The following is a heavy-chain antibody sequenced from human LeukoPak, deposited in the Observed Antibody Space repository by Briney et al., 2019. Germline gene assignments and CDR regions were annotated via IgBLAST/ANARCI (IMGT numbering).Heavy chain of an antibody. V-gene: IGHV3-48*03. CDR2: ISSSGGTK. CDR1: GFTFRSYE. J-gene: IGHJ4*02. Sequence: GGSLRLSCAASGFTFRSYEINWVRQAPGKGLEWVSYISSSGGTKYYADSVKGRFTISRDNAKNSLYLQMNSLRAEDTAVYYCAPIGYSNYVGYWGQGTLVTVSS. CDR3: APIGYSNYVGY. D-gene: IGHD5-12*01.